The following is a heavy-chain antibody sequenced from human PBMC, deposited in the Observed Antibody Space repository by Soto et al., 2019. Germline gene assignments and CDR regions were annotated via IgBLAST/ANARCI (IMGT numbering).Heavy chain of an antibody. V-gene: IGHV4-4*02. Sequence: SETLSLTCAVSGGSISSSTWSGWVGQRPGKWLGWIGEVFDNGGTNYNPSLKSRVTISVDKSKNQFPLKLSSVTAADTAVYYCARALREYSSPQHDAFDIWGQGTMVTVSS. J-gene: IGHJ3*02. D-gene: IGHD6-6*01. CDR3: ARALREYSSPQHDAFDI. CDR2: VFDNGGT. CDR1: GGSISSSTW.